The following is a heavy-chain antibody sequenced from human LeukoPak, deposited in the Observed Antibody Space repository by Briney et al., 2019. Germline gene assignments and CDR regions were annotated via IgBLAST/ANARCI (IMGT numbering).Heavy chain of an antibody. CDR3: VRDHNPMITIFGVVNYYYYMDV. V-gene: IGHV1-18*01. CDR2: ISAYNGNT. D-gene: IGHD3-3*01. J-gene: IGHJ6*03. CDR1: GYTFTSYG. Sequence: ASVKVSCKASGYTFTSYGISWVRQAPGQGLEWMGWISAYNGNTNYAQKLQGRVTMTTDTSTSTAYMELRSLRSDDTAVYYCVRDHNPMITIFGVVNYYYYMDVWGKGTTVTVSS.